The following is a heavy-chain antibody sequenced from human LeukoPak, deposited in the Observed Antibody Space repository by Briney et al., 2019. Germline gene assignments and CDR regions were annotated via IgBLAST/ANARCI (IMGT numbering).Heavy chain of an antibody. J-gene: IGHJ4*02. CDR1: GYRFTSQW. CDR3: ARHGKYYSGSHYFDF. V-gene: IGHV5-51*01. D-gene: IGHD6-19*01. CDR2: IYPDDSDT. Sequence: GESLKISCQASGYRFTSQWIGWVRQMPGKGPEWMGIIYPDDSDTRYSPSFQGQVTISADKSISTAYLQWSSLKASDSAMYYCARHGKYYSGSHYFDFWGQGTLITVSS.